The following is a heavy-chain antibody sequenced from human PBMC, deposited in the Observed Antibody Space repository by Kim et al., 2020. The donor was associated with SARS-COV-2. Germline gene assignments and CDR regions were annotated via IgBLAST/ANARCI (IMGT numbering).Heavy chain of an antibody. CDR3: ARGSEDGDYVGDY. CDR1: GGSFSGYY. D-gene: IGHD4-17*01. Sequence: SETLSLTCAVYGGSFSGYYWSWIRQPPGKGLEWIGEINHSGSTNYNPSLKSRVTISVDTSKNQFSLKLSSVTAADTAVYYCARGSEDGDYVGDYWGQGTLVTVSS. J-gene: IGHJ4*02. CDR2: INHSGST. V-gene: IGHV4-34*01.